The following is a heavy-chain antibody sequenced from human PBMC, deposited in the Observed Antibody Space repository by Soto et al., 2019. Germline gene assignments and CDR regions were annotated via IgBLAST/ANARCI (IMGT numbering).Heavy chain of an antibody. CDR3: AKYYMVTRSPFDY. CDR1: GYTLTELS. D-gene: IGHD5-18*01. V-gene: IGHV1-24*01. J-gene: IGHJ4*02. Sequence: GASVKASSKVSGYTLTELSMHWLRHATGKGLEWMGGFDPEDGETIYAQKFQGRVTMTEDTSTDTAYMELSSLRSEDMAVYYCAKYYMVTRSPFDYWGQGTLVTVSS. CDR2: FDPEDGET.